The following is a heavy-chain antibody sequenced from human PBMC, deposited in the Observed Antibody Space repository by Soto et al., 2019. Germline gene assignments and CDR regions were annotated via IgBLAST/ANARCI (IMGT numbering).Heavy chain of an antibody. J-gene: IGHJ5*02. D-gene: IGHD1-1*01. V-gene: IGHV3-9*01. CDR3: AKSGGRLVEENNWFDP. CDR2: ISWNSLSM. CDR1: GFDFPDYA. Sequence: EVQLVASGGDLVQPGRSLRLSCATAGFDFPDYAMHWVRQMAGKGREWVSSISWNSLSMFYADSVKGRFTISSDNAQNILYLQMSSLRPEDTALYSCAKSGGRLVEENNWFDPWGQGTLVTVSS.